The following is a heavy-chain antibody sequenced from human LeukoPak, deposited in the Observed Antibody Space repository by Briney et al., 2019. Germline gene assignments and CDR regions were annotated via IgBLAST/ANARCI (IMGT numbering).Heavy chain of an antibody. Sequence: SVKVSCKASGYTFTSYAINWVRQATAQGLEWMGWMNPNSGNTGYAQKFQGRVTMTRNTSIRTAYMELSSLRSEDTAVYYCARFSARAGGNSDYWGQGTLVTVSS. CDR2: MNPNSGNT. D-gene: IGHD4-23*01. CDR3: ARFSARAGGNSDY. CDR1: GYTFTSYA. J-gene: IGHJ4*02. V-gene: IGHV1-8*01.